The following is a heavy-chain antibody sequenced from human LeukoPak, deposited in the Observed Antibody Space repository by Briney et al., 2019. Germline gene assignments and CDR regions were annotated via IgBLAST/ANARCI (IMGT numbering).Heavy chain of an antibody. CDR3: ATDLNIPHDAFDI. Sequence: ASVKVSCKASGYTFTGYYMHWVRQAPGKGLEWMGGFDPEDGETIYAQKFQGRVTMTEDTSTDTAYMELSSLRSEDTAVYYCATDLNIPHDAFDIWGQGTMVTVSS. CDR1: GYTFTGYY. CDR2: FDPEDGET. D-gene: IGHD2/OR15-2a*01. J-gene: IGHJ3*02. V-gene: IGHV1-24*01.